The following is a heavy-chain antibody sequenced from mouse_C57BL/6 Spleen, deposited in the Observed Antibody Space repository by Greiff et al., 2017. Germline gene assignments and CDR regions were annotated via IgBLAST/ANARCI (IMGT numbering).Heavy chain of an antibody. V-gene: IGHV1-50*01. CDR1: GYTFTSYW. Sequence: QVQLQQPGAELVKPGASVKLSCKASGYTFTSYWMQWVKQRPGQGLEWIGEIDPSDSYTNYNQKFKGKATLTVDTSSSTAYLQLSSLTSEDSAVYYCARGDSSYYFDYWGQGTTLTVSS. CDR2: IDPSDSYT. J-gene: IGHJ2*01. D-gene: IGHD1-1*01. CDR3: ARGDSSYYFDY.